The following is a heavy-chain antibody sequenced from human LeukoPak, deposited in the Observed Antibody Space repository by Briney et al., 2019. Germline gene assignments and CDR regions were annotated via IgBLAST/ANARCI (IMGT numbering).Heavy chain of an antibody. V-gene: IGHV1-8*01. CDR3: ARGLQYSSGWYGYYYYYGMDV. Sequence: ASVKVSCKASGYTFTSYDINWVRQATGQGLEWMGWMNPNSGNTGYAQKFQGRVTMTRNTSISTAYMELSSLRSEDTAVYYCARGLQYSSGWYGYYYYYGMDVWGQGTTVTVSS. D-gene: IGHD6-19*01. J-gene: IGHJ6*02. CDR2: MNPNSGNT. CDR1: GYTFTSYD.